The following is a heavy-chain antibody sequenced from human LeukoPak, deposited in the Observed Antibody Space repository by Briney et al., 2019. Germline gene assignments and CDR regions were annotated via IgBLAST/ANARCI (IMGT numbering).Heavy chain of an antibody. J-gene: IGHJ4*02. D-gene: IGHD1-26*01. CDR1: GYTFTGYY. V-gene: IGHV1-2*02. Sequence: ASVKVSCKASGYTFTGYYMHWVRQAPGQGLEWMGWINPNSGGTNYAQKFQGRVTMTRDTSISTAYMELSRLRSGDTAVYYCARDLSGSLPLGYWGQGTLVTVSS. CDR2: INPNSGGT. CDR3: ARDLSGSLPLGY.